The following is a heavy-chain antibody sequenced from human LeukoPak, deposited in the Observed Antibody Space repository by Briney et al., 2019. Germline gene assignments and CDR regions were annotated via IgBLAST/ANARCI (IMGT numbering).Heavy chain of an antibody. Sequence: GGSLRLSCAASGFTFSSYAMGWVRQAPRKGLEWASVIGPGYDTHYADSVKGRFSISRDNSKSTLYLQMNSLRAEDTALYYCARNPPERPIDYWGQGTLVTVSS. J-gene: IGHJ4*02. CDR1: GFTFSSYA. CDR2: IGPGYDT. CDR3: ARNPPERPIDY. V-gene: IGHV3-23*01. D-gene: IGHD1-1*01.